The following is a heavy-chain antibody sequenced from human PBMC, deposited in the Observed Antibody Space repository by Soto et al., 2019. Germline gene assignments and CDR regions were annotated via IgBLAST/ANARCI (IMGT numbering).Heavy chain of an antibody. CDR2: INRHGDST. D-gene: IGHD4-17*01. V-gene: IGHV3-20*04. Sequence: EVYLVESGGGVVRPGGSLRLSCAASGFGFDEYGMSWVRQGPGKGLEWVSGINRHGDSTGYADSVKGRFTISRDNAKNTLYLEMNGLRAEETAVYYWARDHRWGYECGDYGDSWGQGTLVTVSS. CDR3: ARDHRWGYECGDYGDS. J-gene: IGHJ4*02. CDR1: GFGFDEYG.